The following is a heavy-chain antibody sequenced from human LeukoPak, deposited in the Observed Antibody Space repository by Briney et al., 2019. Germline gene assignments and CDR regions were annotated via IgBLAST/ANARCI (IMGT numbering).Heavy chain of an antibody. CDR3: ARGIAGYDLEGGDY. CDR2: ISYDGSDK. V-gene: IGHV3-30-3*01. D-gene: IGHD5-12*01. J-gene: IGHJ4*02. CDR1: GFTFSSYA. Sequence: GGSLRLSCAASGFTFSSYAMHWVRQAPGKGLEWVAVISYDGSDKYYADSVKGRFTISRDNSKNTLYLQMNSLRAEDTAVYYCARGIAGYDLEGGDYWGQGTLVTVSS.